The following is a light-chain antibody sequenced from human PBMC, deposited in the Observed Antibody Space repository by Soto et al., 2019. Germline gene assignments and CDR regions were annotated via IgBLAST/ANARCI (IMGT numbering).Light chain of an antibody. CDR1: QSVLYSSNNKNY. V-gene: IGKV4-1*01. CDR3: QQYYSTVH. J-gene: IGKJ2*01. Sequence: DIVMTPSPDSLAVSLGERATINCKSSQSVLYSSNNKNYLAWYQQKPGQPPKLLIYWASTRESGVPDRFSGSGSGTDFTLTISSLQAEDVAVYYCQQYYSTVHFGQGTKLEIK. CDR2: WAS.